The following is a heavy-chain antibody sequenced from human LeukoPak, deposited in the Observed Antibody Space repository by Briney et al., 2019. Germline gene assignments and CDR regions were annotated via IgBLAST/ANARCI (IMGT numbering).Heavy chain of an antibody. CDR1: GYSFTSYW. J-gene: IGHJ4*02. CDR3: VRHGNYYDSSGYSEFDY. CDR2: IYPGDSDT. D-gene: IGHD3-22*01. V-gene: IGHV5-51*01. Sequence: GESLKISCKGSGYSFTSYWIGWVRQMPGKGLEWMGIIYPGDSDTRYSPSFQGQVTISADKSISTAYLQWSSLKASDTAMYYCVRHGNYYDSSGYSEFDYWGQGTLVTVSS.